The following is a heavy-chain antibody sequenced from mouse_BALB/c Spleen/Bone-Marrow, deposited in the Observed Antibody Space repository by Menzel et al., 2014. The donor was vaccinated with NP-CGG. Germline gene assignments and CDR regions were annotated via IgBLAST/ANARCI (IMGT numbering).Heavy chain of an antibody. Sequence: VQLQQSRAELAKPGASVKMSCKASGYTFTNYWMHWVKQRPGQGLEWIGYIDPNTYYTRYNQKFKDKATLTADKSSSTAYLQQSSLTSEDSAVYYCARCWDAYWGQGTLVTVSA. CDR1: GYTFTNYW. CDR2: IDPNTYYT. J-gene: IGHJ3*01. CDR3: ARCWDAY. D-gene: IGHD4-1*01. V-gene: IGHV1-7*01.